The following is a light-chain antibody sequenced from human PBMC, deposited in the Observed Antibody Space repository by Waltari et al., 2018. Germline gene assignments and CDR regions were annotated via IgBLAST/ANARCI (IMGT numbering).Light chain of an antibody. CDR3: QQRYNWPLT. CDR1: QSINSY. Sequence: EIVLTQSPATLSLSPGERATLSCRASQSINSYLAWYQQKPGQAPRLPIQGASNRATGVPGKFRCRGSGSDFTLTISSLDPEDFAVYYCQQRYNWPLTFGQGTRLEIK. CDR2: GAS. V-gene: IGKV3-11*01. J-gene: IGKJ5*01.